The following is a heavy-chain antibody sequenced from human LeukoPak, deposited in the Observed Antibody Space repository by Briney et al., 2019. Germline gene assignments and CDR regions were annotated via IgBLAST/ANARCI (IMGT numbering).Heavy chain of an antibody. CDR1: GFSFSSHW. V-gene: IGHV3-21*01. CDR2: ISSSSSYI. J-gene: IGHJ6*02. CDR3: ARVGGGDYDFWSGYLDYYGMDV. D-gene: IGHD3-3*01. Sequence: GGSLRLSCAASGFSFSSHWMHWVRQAPGKGLEWVSSISSSSSYIYYADSVKGRFTISRDNAKNSLYLQMNSLRAEDTAVYYCARVGGGDYDFWSGYLDYYGMDVWGQGTTVTVSS.